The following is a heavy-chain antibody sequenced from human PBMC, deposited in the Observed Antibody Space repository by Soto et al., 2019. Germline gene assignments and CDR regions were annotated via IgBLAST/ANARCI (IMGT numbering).Heavy chain of an antibody. CDR3: ARDGAVGDNDRYYQH. V-gene: IGHV3-30-3*01. D-gene: IGHD6-19*01. CDR2: ISYGGSNK. Sequence: VGYLSLSFEDSEFTFSRYDMHPVFQAPLKVLEWVAIISYGGSNKYYADSLKGRFTISRNNSKNKLYLHMNSLRAEDTAVYYRARDGAVGDNDRYYQHWGQSTLVTATS. CDR1: EFTFSRYD. J-gene: IGHJ1*01.